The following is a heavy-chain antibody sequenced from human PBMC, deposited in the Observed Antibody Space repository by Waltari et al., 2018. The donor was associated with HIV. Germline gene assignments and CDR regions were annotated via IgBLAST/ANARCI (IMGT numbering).Heavy chain of an antibody. CDR3: ARGLRTSHCYKACTPKYYFDY. CDR2: IYYSGST. Sequence: QLQLQESGPGLVKPSETLSLTCTVSGGSISSSSYYWGWIRQPPGKGLEWIGSIYYSGSTYYNPSLKSRVTISVDTSKNQFSLKLSSVTAADTAVYYCARGLRTSHCYKACTPKYYFDYWGQGTLVTVSS. CDR1: GGSISSSSYY. J-gene: IGHJ4*02. V-gene: IGHV4-39*07. D-gene: IGHD2-2*01.